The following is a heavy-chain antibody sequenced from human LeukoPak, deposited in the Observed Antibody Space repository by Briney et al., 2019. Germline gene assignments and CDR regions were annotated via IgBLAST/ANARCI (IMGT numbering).Heavy chain of an antibody. Sequence: SETLSLTCAVYGGSLSGYYWSWIRQPPGKGLEWIGSIYYSGSTYYNPSLKSRVTISVDTSKNQFSLKLSSVTAADTAVYYCARHSRILFDPWGQGTLVTVSS. D-gene: IGHD2-2*01. J-gene: IGHJ5*02. CDR3: ARHSRILFDP. V-gene: IGHV4-39*01. CDR1: GGSLSGYY. CDR2: IYYSGST.